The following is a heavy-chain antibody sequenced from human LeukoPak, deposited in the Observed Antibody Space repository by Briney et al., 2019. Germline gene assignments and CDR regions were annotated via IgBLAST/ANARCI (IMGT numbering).Heavy chain of an antibody. CDR1: GGTFSSYA. Sequence: SVKVSFKASGGTFSSYAISWVRQAPGQGLEWMGGIIPIFGTANYAQKFQGRVTITADESTSTAYMELSSLRSEDTAVYYCAGSSTRRDYYGMDVWGQGTTVTVSS. J-gene: IGHJ6*02. CDR3: AGSSTRRDYYGMDV. V-gene: IGHV1-69*13. CDR2: IIPIFGTA. D-gene: IGHD6-13*01.